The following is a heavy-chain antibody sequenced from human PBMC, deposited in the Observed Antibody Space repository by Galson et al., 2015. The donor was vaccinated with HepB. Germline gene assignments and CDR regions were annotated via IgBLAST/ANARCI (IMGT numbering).Heavy chain of an antibody. Sequence: SVKVSCKASGGTFSSYAISWVRQAPGQGLEWMGGIIPIFGTANYAQKFQGRVTITADESTSTAYVELSSLRSEDTAVYYCARAQYSSSLFTDAFDIWGQGTMVTVSS. CDR3: ARAQYSSSLFTDAFDI. V-gene: IGHV1-69*13. CDR2: IIPIFGTA. D-gene: IGHD6-13*01. J-gene: IGHJ3*02. CDR1: GGTFSSYA.